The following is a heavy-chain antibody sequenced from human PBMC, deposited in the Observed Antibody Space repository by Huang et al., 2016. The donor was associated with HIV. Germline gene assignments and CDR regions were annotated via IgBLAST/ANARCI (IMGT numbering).Heavy chain of an antibody. Sequence: QVQLVESGGGVVQPGRSLRLSCAAFGFTFNKFDMHWVRPGPGKGLGGVAIIDYDGSRKYHADSGKGRLTISRDKSKNTVYLQMNSLRVEDTAVYYCAKDGRGSGTYYDYFEYWGQGTLVTVSS. CDR3: AKDGRGSGTYYDYFEY. CDR2: IDYDGSRK. D-gene: IGHD1-26*01. CDR1: GFTFNKFD. J-gene: IGHJ4*02. V-gene: IGHV3-30*18.